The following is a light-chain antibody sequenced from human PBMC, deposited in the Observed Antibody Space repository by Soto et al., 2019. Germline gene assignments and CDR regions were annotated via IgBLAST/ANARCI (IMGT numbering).Light chain of an antibody. Sequence: QSVLTQPPSVSGAPGQGVTISCTGNSSNIGARYDVHWYQQLPGTAPKLLIYGNSNRPSGVPDRFSGSKSGTSASLAITGLQAEDEADYYCQSYDSSLSGVVFGGGTQLTVL. V-gene: IGLV1-40*01. J-gene: IGLJ2*01. CDR3: QSYDSSLSGVV. CDR2: GNS. CDR1: SSNIGARYD.